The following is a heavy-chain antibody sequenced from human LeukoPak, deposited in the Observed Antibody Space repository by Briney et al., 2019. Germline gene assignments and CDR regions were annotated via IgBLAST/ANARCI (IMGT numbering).Heavy chain of an antibody. D-gene: IGHD5-12*01. Sequence: LSGGSLRLSCAASGFTFSTTWMNWVRQAPGKGLEWVANIKQDGTEKYYVDSVKGRFTISRDNSKNTLYLQMNSLRAEDTAVYYCARGLGYSGYDSPDYWGQGTLVTVSS. J-gene: IGHJ4*02. V-gene: IGHV3-7*01. CDR1: GFTFSTTW. CDR2: IKQDGTEK. CDR3: ARGLGYSGYDSPDY.